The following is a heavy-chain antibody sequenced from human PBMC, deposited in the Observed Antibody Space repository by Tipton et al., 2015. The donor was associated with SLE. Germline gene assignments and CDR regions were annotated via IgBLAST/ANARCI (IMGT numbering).Heavy chain of an antibody. CDR3: AREPRSGYHDY. Sequence: TLSLTCTVSGGSIGSFYWTWIRQSPEKGLEWIAYVHYSGSTSYNPSLKSRVTMSVDTSKNQFSLKLSSVTAADTAVYYCAREPRSGYHDYWGQGTLVIVSS. D-gene: IGHD3-3*01. CDR2: VHYSGST. J-gene: IGHJ4*02. CDR1: GGSIGSFY. V-gene: IGHV4-59*12.